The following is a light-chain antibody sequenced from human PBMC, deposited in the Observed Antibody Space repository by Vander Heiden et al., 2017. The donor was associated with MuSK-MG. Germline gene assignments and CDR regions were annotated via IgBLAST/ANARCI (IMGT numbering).Light chain of an antibody. CDR3: QQYFSYKT. V-gene: IGKV1-5*03. CDR1: QSISSD. CDR2: EAS. J-gene: IGKJ1*01. Sequence: DIQMTQSPTALSASAGDRVTITCRASQSISSDLAWYHQKPGKAPKLLIYEASSLESVVPSRFSGSGSGTEFTLTISSLQSDDSGIYYCQQYFSYKTFGRGTKVEI.